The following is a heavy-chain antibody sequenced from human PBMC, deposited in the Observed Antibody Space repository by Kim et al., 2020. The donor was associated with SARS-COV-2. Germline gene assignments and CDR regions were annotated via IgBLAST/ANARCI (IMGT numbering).Heavy chain of an antibody. D-gene: IGHD1-26*01. V-gene: IGHV3-11*04. CDR1: GINFSDRH. Sequence: GGSLRLSCAASGINFSDRHMSWIRQAPGKGLEWVSYISPTGYAAYADSVKGRFTISRDNSKQSLYLQMHSLRAEDTAVYYCAGSPREVDYWGQGTLVIV. CDR2: ISPTGYA. J-gene: IGHJ4*02. CDR3: AGSPREVDY.